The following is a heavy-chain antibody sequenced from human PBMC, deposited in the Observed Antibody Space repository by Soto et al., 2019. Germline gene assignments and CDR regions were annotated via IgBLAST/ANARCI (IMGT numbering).Heavy chain of an antibody. CDR2: ISAYNGNT. Sequence: QVQLVQSGAEVKKPGASVKVSCKASGYTFTSYGISWVRQAPGQGLEWMGWISAYNGNTNYAQKLQGRVTMTTDTSTSTAYMELRSLRPDDTAVYYCARDPTTVLYSSGYSVWGYWGQGTLVTVSS. J-gene: IGHJ4*02. V-gene: IGHV1-18*01. CDR1: GYTFTSYG. CDR3: ARDPTTVLYSSGYSVWGY. D-gene: IGHD6-19*01.